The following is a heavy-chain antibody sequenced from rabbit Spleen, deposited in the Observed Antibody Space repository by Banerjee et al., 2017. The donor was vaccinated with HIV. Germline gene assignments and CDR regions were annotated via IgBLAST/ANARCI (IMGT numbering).Heavy chain of an antibody. CDR3: ARDSGSNPYIDVYFNL. CDR2: IYTGNRKT. Sequence: QSLEESGGDLVKPAASLTLTCTASGFSFSSDYDMCWVRQAPGKGLEWIGCIYTGNRKTYYAGWAKGRFTISKASSTTVTLQMTSLTAADTATYFCARDSGSNPYIDVYFNLWGPGTLVTVS. D-gene: IGHD4-2*01. J-gene: IGHJ4*01. CDR1: GFSFSSDYD. V-gene: IGHV1S40*01.